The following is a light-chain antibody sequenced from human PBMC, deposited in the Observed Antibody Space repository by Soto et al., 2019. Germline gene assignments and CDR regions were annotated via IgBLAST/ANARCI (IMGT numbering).Light chain of an antibody. Sequence: DIQVTQSPSTLSASVGDRVTITCRVGQSISTWLAWYQQKPGKAPKLLIFDASTLESGVPSRFSGSGSGTQFALTISSLHPDDFATYYCQQYNTYSWTFGQGTQVEIK. CDR2: DAS. CDR3: QQYNTYSWT. J-gene: IGKJ1*01. V-gene: IGKV1-5*01. CDR1: QSISTW.